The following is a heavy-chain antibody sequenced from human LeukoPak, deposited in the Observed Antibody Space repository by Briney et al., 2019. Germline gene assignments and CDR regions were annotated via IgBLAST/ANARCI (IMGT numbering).Heavy chain of an antibody. V-gene: IGHV3-30-3*01. CDR1: GFTFSSYA. J-gene: IGHJ4*02. D-gene: IGHD2-2*01. CDR3: ARDMSSSAAGARRFDH. CDR2: ISYDGGSK. Sequence: PGGSLRLSCAASGFTFSSYAMHWVRQAPGKGLEWVALISYDGGSKYYADSTKGRFTISRDNSKNTLYLEIKSLRGEDTAVYYCARDMSSSAAGARRFDHWGQGTLVTVPS.